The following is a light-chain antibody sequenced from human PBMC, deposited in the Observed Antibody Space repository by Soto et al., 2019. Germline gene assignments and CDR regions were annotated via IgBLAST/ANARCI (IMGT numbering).Light chain of an antibody. Sequence: QSVLTQPASVSGSPGQSITISCTGTSSDVGGYNYVSWYQHHPGKVPKVMIYEVSNRPSGVSNRFSGSKSGNTASLTISGLQAEDEADYYCSSYTSNNTVIFGGGTKLTVL. J-gene: IGLJ2*01. CDR3: SSYTSNNTVI. V-gene: IGLV2-14*01. CDR2: EVS. CDR1: SSDVGGYNY.